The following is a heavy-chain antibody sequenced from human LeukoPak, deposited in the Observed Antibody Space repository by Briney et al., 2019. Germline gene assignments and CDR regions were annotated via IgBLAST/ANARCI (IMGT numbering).Heavy chain of an antibody. Sequence: ASVKVSCKVSGGTFSTYAINWVRQAPGQGLEWMGGIIPIFGSVNYAQRFQGGVTITADKSTSTAYMELSSLRSEDTAVYYCARDDRGFYYYDSSAYHFDYWGQGTLVTVSS. CDR3: ARDDRGFYYYDSSAYHFDY. J-gene: IGHJ4*02. CDR2: IIPIFGSV. CDR1: GGTFSTYA. V-gene: IGHV1-69*06. D-gene: IGHD3-22*01.